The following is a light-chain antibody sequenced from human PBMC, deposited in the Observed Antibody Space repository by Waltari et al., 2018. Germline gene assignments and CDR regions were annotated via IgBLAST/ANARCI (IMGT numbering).Light chain of an antibody. CDR2: WAS. Sequence: DIVMTQSPDSLAVSLGERATINCKSSQTILHNPNNNYYLAWYQQKPGQPPKLLIYWASTRESGVPGRFSGSGSGTDFTLTISSLQAEDVAVYYCQQYDSPPWTFGQGTKVEI. CDR1: QTILHNPNNNYY. J-gene: IGKJ1*01. CDR3: QQYDSPPWT. V-gene: IGKV4-1*01.